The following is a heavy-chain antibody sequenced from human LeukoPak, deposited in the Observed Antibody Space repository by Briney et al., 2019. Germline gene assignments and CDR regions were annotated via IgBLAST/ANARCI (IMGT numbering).Heavy chain of an antibody. CDR1: GGSISGFY. CDR3: AREYGDLDY. V-gene: IGHV4-4*07. D-gene: IGHD4-17*01. CDR2: IYPSGGT. J-gene: IGHJ4*02. Sequence: SETLSLTCIVSGGSISGFYWSWIRQPAGKGLEWIGRIYPSGGTNYNPSLKSRVTMSTDTSKNQFSLKLRSVTAADTAVYYCAREYGDLDYWGQGTMVTVCS.